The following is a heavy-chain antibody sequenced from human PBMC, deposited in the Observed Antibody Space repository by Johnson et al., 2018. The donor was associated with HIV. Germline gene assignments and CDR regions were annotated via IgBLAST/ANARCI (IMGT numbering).Heavy chain of an antibody. CDR2: ISWNSGSI. CDR1: GFTFDDYA. D-gene: IGHD1-1*01. Sequence: VQLVESGGGVVQPGGSLRLSCAASGFTFDDYAMHWVRQAPGKGLECVSGISWNSGSIGYADSVKGRFTISRDNAKNSLYLQMNSLRAEDTALYYCAKPKLEPGYGGAFDIWGQGTMVTVSS. CDR3: AKPKLEPGYGGAFDI. J-gene: IGHJ3*02. V-gene: IGHV3-9*01.